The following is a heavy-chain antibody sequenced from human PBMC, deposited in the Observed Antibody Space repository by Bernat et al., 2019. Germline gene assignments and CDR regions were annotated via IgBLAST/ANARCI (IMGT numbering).Heavy chain of an antibody. CDR2: ISGSGGST. CDR3: AKDLDSSGYFFDY. CDR1: GFTFSSYA. J-gene: IGHJ4*02. V-gene: IGHV3-23*01. D-gene: IGHD3-22*01. Sequence: EVQLLESGGGLVHPGGSLRLSCAASGFTFSSYAMSWVRQAPGKGLEWVSAISGSGGSTYYADSVKGRFTISRDNSKNTLYLQMNSLRAEDTAVYYCAKDLDSSGYFFDYWGQGTLVTVSS.